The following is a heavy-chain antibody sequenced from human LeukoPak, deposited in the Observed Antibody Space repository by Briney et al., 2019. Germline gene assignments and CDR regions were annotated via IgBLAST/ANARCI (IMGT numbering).Heavy chain of an antibody. Sequence: GSLRLSCAASGFTFSSYGMHWVRPAPGKGLEWVAVISYDGSNKYYADSVKGRFTISRDNSKNTLYLQMNSLRAEDTAVYYCAKATGYSSSWLDYWGQGTLVTVSS. CDR2: ISYDGSNK. J-gene: IGHJ4*02. CDR1: GFTFSSYG. D-gene: IGHD6-13*01. V-gene: IGHV3-30*18. CDR3: AKATGYSSSWLDY.